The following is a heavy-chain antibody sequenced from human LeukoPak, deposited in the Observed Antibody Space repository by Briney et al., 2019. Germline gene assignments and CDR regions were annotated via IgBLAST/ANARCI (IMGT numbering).Heavy chain of an antibody. D-gene: IGHD5-18*01. Sequence: SETLSLTCTVSGGSINNYYWSWIRQPPGKGLEWIGYTYYSGSGSTNYNPSLKSRVTISVDTSKNQFSLKLSSVTAADTAVYYCARAVRTQLWSPRGLNYFDYWGQGTLVTVSS. J-gene: IGHJ4*02. CDR2: TYYSGSGST. V-gene: IGHV4-59*01. CDR3: ARAVRTQLWSPRGLNYFDY. CDR1: GGSINNYY.